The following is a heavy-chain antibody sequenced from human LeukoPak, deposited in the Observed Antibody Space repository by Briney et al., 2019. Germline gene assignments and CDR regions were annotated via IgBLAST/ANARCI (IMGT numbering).Heavy chain of an antibody. V-gene: IGHV3-7*01. Sequence: PGGSLRLSCAASGFTFTTYYMSWVRQAPGKGLEWVANINQDGSEKNYVDSVKGRFTISRDNAKNSLSLQMNSLRAEDTALYYCARDETVAGLYEYWGQGSLVTVSP. CDR1: GFTFTTYY. J-gene: IGHJ4*02. CDR3: ARDETVAGLYEY. CDR2: INQDGSEK. D-gene: IGHD6-19*01.